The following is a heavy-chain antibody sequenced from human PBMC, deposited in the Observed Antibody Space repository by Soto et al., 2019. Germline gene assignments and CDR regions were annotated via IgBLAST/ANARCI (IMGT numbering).Heavy chain of an antibody. V-gene: IGHV1-3*01. D-gene: IGHD6-13*01. CDR3: ARGIESKAAAPPFDP. Sequence: ASVKVSCKASGYTFTANALHWVRQGPGQRLEWMGWINPDKGNTKYSQNFQGRVTFTRDTSASTAYMELSNLRSEDTAVYYCARGIESKAAAPPFDPWGQGSLVTVPQ. CDR2: INPDKGNT. CDR1: GYTFTANA. J-gene: IGHJ5*02.